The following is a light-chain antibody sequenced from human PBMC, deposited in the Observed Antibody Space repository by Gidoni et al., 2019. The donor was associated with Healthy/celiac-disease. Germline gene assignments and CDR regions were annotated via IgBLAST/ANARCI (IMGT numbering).Light chain of an antibody. CDR2: YKSDSDK. V-gene: IGLV5-45*03. Sequence: QAVLPPPSSLSAPPGASASLTCTLRSGINVGTYRIYWYQQKPGSPPQYLLRYKSDSDKQQGSGVPSRFSGSKDASANAGILLISGLQSEDEADYYCMIWHSSAVVFGGGTKLTVL. CDR1: SGINVGTYR. J-gene: IGLJ2*01. CDR3: MIWHSSAVV.